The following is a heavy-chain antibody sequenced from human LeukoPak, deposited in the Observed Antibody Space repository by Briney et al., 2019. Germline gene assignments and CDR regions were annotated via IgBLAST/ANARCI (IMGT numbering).Heavy chain of an antibody. Sequence: PGGSLRLSCAASGFTFSSYAMHWVRQAPGKGLEWVAVISYDGSNKYYADSVKGRFTISRDNSKNTLYLQMNSLRAEDTAVYYCARGEDCWGQGTLVTVSS. CDR1: GFTFSSYA. V-gene: IGHV3-30-3*01. CDR3: ARGEDC. J-gene: IGHJ4*02. CDR2: ISYDGSNK.